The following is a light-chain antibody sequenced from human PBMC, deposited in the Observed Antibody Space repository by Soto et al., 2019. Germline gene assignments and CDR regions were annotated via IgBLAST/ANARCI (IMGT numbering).Light chain of an antibody. CDR3: QKYYSALWT. CDR1: QGISNY. Sequence: DIQMTQSPSSLSASVGDRVTISCRASQGISNYLAWYQQKQGKVPRLLIYAASTLQSGVPSRFSGSGSGTDLTITISSLQPEDVETYYCQKYYSALWTFGQGTKVDIK. CDR2: AAS. V-gene: IGKV1-27*01. J-gene: IGKJ1*01.